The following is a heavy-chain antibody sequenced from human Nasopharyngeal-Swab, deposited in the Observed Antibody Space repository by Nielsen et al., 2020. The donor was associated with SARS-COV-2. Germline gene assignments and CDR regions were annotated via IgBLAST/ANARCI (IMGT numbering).Heavy chain of an antibody. V-gene: IGHV3-21*01. Sequence: GESLKISCAASGFTFSSYSMNWVRQAPGKGLEWVSSISSSSSYIYYADSVKGRFTISRDNAKNSLYLQMNSLRAEDTAVYYCASWGIAARPDPWGQGTLVTVSS. J-gene: IGHJ5*02. CDR3: ASWGIAARPDP. CDR1: GFTFSSYS. D-gene: IGHD6-6*01. CDR2: ISSSSSYI.